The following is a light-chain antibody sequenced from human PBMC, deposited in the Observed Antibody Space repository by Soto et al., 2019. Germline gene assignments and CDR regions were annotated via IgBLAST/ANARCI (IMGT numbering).Light chain of an antibody. J-gene: IGKJ5*01. CDR1: ESVSSN. CDR2: GAS. CDR3: QQYKSWPPIT. Sequence: EVVMTQSVTTRAVSTGERATLSCRASESVSSNLAWYQQRPGQAPRLVIYGASTRATGIPARFSGGGSGTEFTLTISSLQSEDFAVYYCQQYKSWPPITFGQGTRLEIK. V-gene: IGKV3-15*01.